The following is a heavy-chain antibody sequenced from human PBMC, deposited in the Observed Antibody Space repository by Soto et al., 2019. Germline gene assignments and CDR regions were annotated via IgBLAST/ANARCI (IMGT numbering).Heavy chain of an antibody. V-gene: IGHV4-34*01. Sequence: SETLSLTCAVYGGSISGYNCSWIRQPPGKGLEWIGEITHSRSTNYNPSLKSRVTISVDTSKNQFSLKLSAVSAADRAVYYCASRRYDFWSGYRFDYWGQGTLVTVSS. CDR1: GGSISGYN. D-gene: IGHD3-3*01. CDR2: ITHSRST. J-gene: IGHJ4*02. CDR3: ASRRYDFWSGYRFDY.